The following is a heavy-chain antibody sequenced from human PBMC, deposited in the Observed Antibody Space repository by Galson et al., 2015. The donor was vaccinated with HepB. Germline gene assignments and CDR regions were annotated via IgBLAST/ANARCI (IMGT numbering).Heavy chain of an antibody. D-gene: IGHD2-2*03. J-gene: IGHJ4*02. CDR3: AKLVDIVVVPAASFDY. CDR1: GFTFSSYA. CDR2: ISGSGGST. V-gene: IGHV3-23*01. Sequence: SLRLSCAASGFTFSSYAMSWVRQAPGKGLEWVSAISGSGGSTYYADSVKGRFTISRDNSKNTLYLQMNSLRAEDTAVYYCAKLVDIVVVPAASFDYWGQVTLVTVSS.